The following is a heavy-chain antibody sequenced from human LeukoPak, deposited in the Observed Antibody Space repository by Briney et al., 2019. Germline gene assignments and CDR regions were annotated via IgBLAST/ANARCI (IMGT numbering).Heavy chain of an antibody. V-gene: IGHV1-69*01. D-gene: IGHD3-3*01. J-gene: IGHJ5*02. CDR3: ARSPTIFGVVIRNKYNWFDP. CDR2: IIPIFGTA. Sequence: SVKVSCKASGGTFSSYAISWVRQAPGQGLEWMGGIIPIFGTANYAQKFQGRVTITADESTSTAYMELSSLRSEDTAVYYCARSPTIFGVVIRNKYNWFDPWGQGTLVTVSS. CDR1: GGTFSSYA.